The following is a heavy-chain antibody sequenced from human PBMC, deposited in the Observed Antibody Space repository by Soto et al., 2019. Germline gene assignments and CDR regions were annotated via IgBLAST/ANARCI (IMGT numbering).Heavy chain of an antibody. Sequence: TLSLTCTVSGGSISSGGYYWSWIRQHPGKGLEWIGYIYYSGSTYYNPSLKSRVTISVDTSKNQFSLKLSSVTAADTAVYYCARRGRDIVTKEGAFDIWGQGTLVTVSS. CDR1: GGSISSGGYY. CDR3: ARRGRDIVTKEGAFDI. CDR2: IYYSGST. D-gene: IGHD2-15*01. V-gene: IGHV4-31*03. J-gene: IGHJ3*02.